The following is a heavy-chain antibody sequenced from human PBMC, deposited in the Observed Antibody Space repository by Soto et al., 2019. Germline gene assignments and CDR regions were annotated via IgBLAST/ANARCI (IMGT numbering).Heavy chain of an antibody. CDR3: ARDIRGYSRAFDY. CDR1: GDSVTSDSYY. J-gene: IGHJ4*02. V-gene: IGHV4-61*01. D-gene: IGHD5-18*01. Sequence: QVQLQESGPGLVEPSETLSLTCTVSGDSVTSDSYYWTWIRQPPGKGQGWIGYIYSSGRTNYNPSLKSRLTLSLDTSSNQFSLKLTSVTAADTAVYYCARDIRGYSRAFDYWGQGTLVSVSS. CDR2: IYSSGRT.